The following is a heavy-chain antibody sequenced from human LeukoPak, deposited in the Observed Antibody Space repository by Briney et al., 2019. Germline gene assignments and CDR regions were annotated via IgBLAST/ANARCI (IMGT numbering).Heavy chain of an antibody. V-gene: IGHV3-7*01. J-gene: IGHJ3*02. D-gene: IGHD6-13*01. CDR1: GFTSRNYW. CDR3: ARPSGSSWYPAFDM. Sequence: GGSLRLSCAASGFTSRNYWMSWVRQAPGKGLEWVANIKQDGSEKYYVDSVKGRFTISRDNAKNSHYLQMNSLKAEDTAVYYCARPSGSSWYPAFDMWGQGTMVTVSS. CDR2: IKQDGSEK.